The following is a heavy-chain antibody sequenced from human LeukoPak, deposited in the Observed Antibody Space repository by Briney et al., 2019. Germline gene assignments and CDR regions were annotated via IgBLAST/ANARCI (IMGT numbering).Heavy chain of an antibody. CDR2: FNPDTGDT. Sequence: GASVKVSCKPSGYSFSDYTMHWVRQAPGEGLEWLGWFNPDTGDTFSAQRFQGRVTLTWDTARRTAYMEMRNLNVDDTAVFYCVTQSFDFWGQGTLVTVSS. J-gene: IGHJ4*02. CDR3: VTQSFDF. CDR1: GYSFSDYT. V-gene: IGHV1-2*02. D-gene: IGHD2-15*01.